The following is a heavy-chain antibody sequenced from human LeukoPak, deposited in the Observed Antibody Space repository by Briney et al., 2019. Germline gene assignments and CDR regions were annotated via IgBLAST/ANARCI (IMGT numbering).Heavy chain of an antibody. Sequence: SGTLSLTCAVSGGSISSSNWWSWVRPPPGKGLEWIGEIYHSGSTNYNPSLKSRVTISVDKSKNQFSLKLSSVTAADTAVYYCARAKYDFWSGSTTSFDPWGQGTLVTVSS. V-gene: IGHV4-4*02. J-gene: IGHJ5*02. CDR2: IYHSGST. D-gene: IGHD3-3*01. CDR1: GGSISSSNW. CDR3: ARAKYDFWSGSTTSFDP.